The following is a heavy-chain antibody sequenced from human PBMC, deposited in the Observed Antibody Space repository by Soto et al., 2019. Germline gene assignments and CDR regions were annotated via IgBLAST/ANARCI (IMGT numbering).Heavy chain of an antibody. V-gene: IGHV3-73*01. Sequence: GGSLRLSCAASGFTFSDSAMHWVRQASGKGLEWVGRIRTKAKDYATDYAASVTGRFTISRDDSSNTAFLHMNSLQTGDTALYFCTSARYSNGWYYENWLGPWGRGALVTVSS. CDR3: TSARYSNGWYYENWLGP. CDR2: IRTKAKDYAT. J-gene: IGHJ5*02. D-gene: IGHD6-19*01. CDR1: GFTFSDSA.